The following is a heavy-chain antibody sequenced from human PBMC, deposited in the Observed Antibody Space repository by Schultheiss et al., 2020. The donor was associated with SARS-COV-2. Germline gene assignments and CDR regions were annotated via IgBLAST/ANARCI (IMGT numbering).Heavy chain of an antibody. CDR1: GGSISSYY. J-gene: IGHJ4*02. V-gene: IGHV4-59*01. CDR2: IYYSGST. Sequence: SETLSLTCTVSGGSISSYYWSWIRQPPGKGLEWIGYIYYSGSTNYNPSLKSRVTISVDTSKNQFSLKLSSVTAADTAVYYCARGGSSGWILDYWGQGTLVTVSS. D-gene: IGHD6-19*01. CDR3: ARGGSSGWILDY.